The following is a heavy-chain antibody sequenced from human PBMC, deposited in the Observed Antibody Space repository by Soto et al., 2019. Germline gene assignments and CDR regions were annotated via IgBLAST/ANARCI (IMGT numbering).Heavy chain of an antibody. CDR1: GFTFSSYG. CDR3: AKDLYTIFGVVIDY. V-gene: IGHV3-30*18. J-gene: IGHJ4*02. CDR2: ISYDGSNK. D-gene: IGHD3-3*01. Sequence: GGSLRLSCAASGFTFSSYGMHWVRQAPGKGLEWVAVISYDGSNKYYADSVKGRFTISRDNSKNTLYLQMNSLRAEDTAVYYCAKDLYTIFGVVIDYWGQGTLVTVSS.